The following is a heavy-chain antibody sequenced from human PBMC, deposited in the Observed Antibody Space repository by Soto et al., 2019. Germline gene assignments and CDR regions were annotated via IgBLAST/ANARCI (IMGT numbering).Heavy chain of an antibody. Sequence: ASVKVSCKASGYTFTSYAMHWVRQAPGQRLEWMGWINAGNGNTKYSQKFQGRVTITRDTSASTAYMELSSLRSEDTAVYYCASSYSNYALIDYYYYGLDVWGQGTTVTVSS. CDR2: INAGNGNT. D-gene: IGHD4-4*01. CDR3: ASSYSNYALIDYYYYGLDV. V-gene: IGHV1-3*01. CDR1: GYTFTSYA. J-gene: IGHJ6*02.